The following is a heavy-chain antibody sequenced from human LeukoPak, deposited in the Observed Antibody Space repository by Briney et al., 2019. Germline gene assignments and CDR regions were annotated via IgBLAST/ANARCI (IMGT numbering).Heavy chain of an antibody. CDR3: ASLTGDILAGYPYYFDY. CDR1: GYTFTSYG. Sequence: GASVKVSCKASGYTFTSYGISWVRQAPGQGLEWMGWINAYNGNTNYAQKLQGRVTMTTDTSTSTAYMELRSLRSDDTAVYYCASLTGDILAGYPYYFDYWGQGTLVTVSS. J-gene: IGHJ4*02. V-gene: IGHV1-18*01. CDR2: INAYNGNT. D-gene: IGHD3-9*01.